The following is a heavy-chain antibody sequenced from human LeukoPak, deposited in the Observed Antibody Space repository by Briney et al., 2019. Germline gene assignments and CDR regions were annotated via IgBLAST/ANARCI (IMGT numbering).Heavy chain of an antibody. Sequence: GGSLRLSCAASGFTFSAYWMSWVRQAPGKGLEWVANLKQDGSEKYYVDSVKGRFTISRDNAKNSLYLQMDSLRGEDTAVYYCARDDGFYSASGIYQNYFDHWGQGILVTVSP. V-gene: IGHV3-7*01. CDR1: GFTFSAYW. D-gene: IGHD3-10*01. J-gene: IGHJ4*02. CDR3: ARDDGFYSASGIYQNYFDH. CDR2: LKQDGSEK.